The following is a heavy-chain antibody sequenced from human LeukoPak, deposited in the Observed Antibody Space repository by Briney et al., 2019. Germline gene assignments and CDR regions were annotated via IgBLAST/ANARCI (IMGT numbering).Heavy chain of an antibody. Sequence: ASLKVSCKASGYTFTGYFIHWVRQAPGQGLEWMGWINPNSGGTNYAQKFQGRVTMTRDMSTSTVYMELSSLRSEDTAVYYCARESRITGMFFDYWGQGTLVTVSS. V-gene: IGHV1-2*02. CDR1: GYTFTGYF. D-gene: IGHD1-20*01. J-gene: IGHJ4*02. CDR2: INPNSGGT. CDR3: ARESRITGMFFDY.